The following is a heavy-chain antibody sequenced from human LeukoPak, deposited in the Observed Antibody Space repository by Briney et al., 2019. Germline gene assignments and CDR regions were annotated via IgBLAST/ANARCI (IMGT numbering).Heavy chain of an antibody. D-gene: IGHD5-12*01. V-gene: IGHV1-69*13. CDR1: GGTFSSYA. J-gene: IGHJ4*02. CDR2: IIPIFGTA. CDR3: AREGDYSGYDLGAYTSEFDY. Sequence: ASMKVSCKASGGTFSSYAISWVRQAPGQGLEWMGGIIPIFGTANYAQKFQGRVTITADESTSTAYMELSSLRSEDTAVYYCAREGDYSGYDLGAYTSEFDYWGQGTLVTVSS.